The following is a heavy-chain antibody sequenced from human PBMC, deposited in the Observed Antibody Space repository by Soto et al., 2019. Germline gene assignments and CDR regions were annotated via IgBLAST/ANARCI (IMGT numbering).Heavy chain of an antibody. V-gene: IGHV3-30*18. CDR2: ISYDGSNK. CDR3: AKALTGYSYGSYYYGMDV. D-gene: IGHD5-18*01. CDR1: GFTFSSYG. Sequence: HPGGSLRLSCAASGFTFSSYGMHWVRQAPGKGLEWVAVISYDGSNKYYADSVKGRFTISRDNSKNTLYLQMNSLRAEDTAVYYCAKALTGYSYGSYYYGMDVWGQGTTVTV. J-gene: IGHJ6*02.